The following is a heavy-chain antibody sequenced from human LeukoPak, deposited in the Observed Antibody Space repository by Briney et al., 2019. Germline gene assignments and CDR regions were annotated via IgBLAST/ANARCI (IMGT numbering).Heavy chain of an antibody. CDR1: GFTFSSCS. CDR3: ARANYGSGSYYDVDY. J-gene: IGHJ4*02. D-gene: IGHD3-10*01. CDR2: ISSSSSYI. Sequence: GGSLRLSCAASGFTFSSCSMNWVRQAPGKGLEWVSSISSSSSYIYYADSVKGRFTISRDSAKNSLYLQMNSLRAEDTAVYYCARANYGSGSYYDVDYWGQGTLVTVSS. V-gene: IGHV3-21*01.